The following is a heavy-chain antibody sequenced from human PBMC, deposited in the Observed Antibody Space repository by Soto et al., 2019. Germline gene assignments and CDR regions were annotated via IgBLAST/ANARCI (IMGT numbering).Heavy chain of an antibody. CDR3: ATRGFTGQFDD. Sequence: QVQLVESGGGVVQPGRSLRLSCAASGFTFSSYGMRWVRQAPGKGLEWVAVISHDGSNKYYADSVKGRFTISRDNSKNTLYLQMNSLRVEDTAVYYCATRGFTGQFDDWGQGTLVTVSS. D-gene: IGHD3-16*01. CDR2: ISHDGSNK. V-gene: IGHV3-30*03. CDR1: GFTFSSYG. J-gene: IGHJ4*02.